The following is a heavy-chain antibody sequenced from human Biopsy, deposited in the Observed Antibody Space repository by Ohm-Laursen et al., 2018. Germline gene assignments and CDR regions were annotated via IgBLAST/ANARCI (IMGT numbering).Heavy chain of an antibody. Sequence: SETLSLTCTVSGGYISHYYWTWIRQPPGQGLEWIGRIYITGETDYNPSLKSRVTMSVASSKKQFSLKLKSVTAADTAIYYCARAPPLIRGVVESRFDPWGQGTLVTVSS. V-gene: IGHV4-4*07. CDR3: ARAPPLIRGVVESRFDP. J-gene: IGHJ5*02. D-gene: IGHD3-10*01. CDR2: IYITGET. CDR1: GGYISHYY.